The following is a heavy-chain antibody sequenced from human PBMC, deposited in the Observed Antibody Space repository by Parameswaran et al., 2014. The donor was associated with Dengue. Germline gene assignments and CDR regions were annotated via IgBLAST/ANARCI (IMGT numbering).Heavy chain of an antibody. D-gene: IGHD2-2*01. CDR3: ARFVVVPAAADYYYYYMDV. V-gene: IGHV4-59*01. CDR1: AISSA. CDR2: IYYSGST. Sequence: AISSARWIRQPPGKGLEWIGYIYYSGSTNYNPSLKSRVTISVDTSKNQFSLKLSSVTAADTAVYYCARFVVVPAAADYYYYYMDVWGKGTTVTVSS. J-gene: IGHJ6*03.